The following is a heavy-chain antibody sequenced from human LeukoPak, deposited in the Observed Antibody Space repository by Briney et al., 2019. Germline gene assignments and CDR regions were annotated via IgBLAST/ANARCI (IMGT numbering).Heavy chain of an antibody. Sequence: GASVKVSCKASGYTFSNYDISWVRQAPGQGLEWMGRIIPILGIANYAQKFQGRVTITADKSTSTAYMELSSLRSEDTAVYYCARDQEQWLINWFDPWGQGTLVTVSS. CDR1: GYTFSNYD. D-gene: IGHD6-19*01. CDR3: ARDQEQWLINWFDP. J-gene: IGHJ5*02. CDR2: IIPILGIA. V-gene: IGHV1-69*04.